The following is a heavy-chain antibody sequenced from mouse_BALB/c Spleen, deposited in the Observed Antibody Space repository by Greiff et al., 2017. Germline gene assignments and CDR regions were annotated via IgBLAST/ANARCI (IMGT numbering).Heavy chain of an antibody. J-gene: IGHJ1*01. V-gene: IGHV1-80*01. CDR2: IYPGDGDT. Sequence: QVQLKESGAELVRPGSSVKISCKASGYAFSSYWMNWVKQRPGQGLEWIGQIYPGDGDTNYNGKFKGKATLTADKSSSTAYMQLSSLTSEDSAVYFCARWHFDVWGAGTTVTVSS. CDR3: ARWHFDV. CDR1: GYAFSSYW.